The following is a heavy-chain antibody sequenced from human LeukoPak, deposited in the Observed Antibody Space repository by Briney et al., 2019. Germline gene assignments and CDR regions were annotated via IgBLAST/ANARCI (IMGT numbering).Heavy chain of an antibody. J-gene: IGHJ4*02. CDR2: ISSNGGST. D-gene: IGHD3-22*01. Sequence: GGSLRLSCAASGFTFSSYAMHWVRQAPGKGLEYVSAISSNGGSTYYANSVKGRFTISRDNSKNTLCLQMGSLRAEDMAVYYCARGPHAGYYDSSGYYPPFDYWGQGTLVTVSS. V-gene: IGHV3-64*01. CDR3: ARGPHAGYYDSSGYYPPFDY. CDR1: GFTFSSYA.